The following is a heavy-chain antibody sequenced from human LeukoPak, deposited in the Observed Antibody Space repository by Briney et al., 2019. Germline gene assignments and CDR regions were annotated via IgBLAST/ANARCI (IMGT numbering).Heavy chain of an antibody. CDR1: GGSISSYY. V-gene: IGHV4-59*12. D-gene: IGHD2-15*01. CDR2: IYYSGST. CDR3: ARGGSGGVYSLYYFDY. Sequence: SETLSLTCTVSGGSISSYYWSWIRQPPGKGLEWIGYIYYSGSTNDNPSLKSRVTISVDTSKNQVSLKLSSVTAADTAVYYCARGGSGGVYSLYYFDYGGREPLVPVPS. J-gene: IGHJ4*02.